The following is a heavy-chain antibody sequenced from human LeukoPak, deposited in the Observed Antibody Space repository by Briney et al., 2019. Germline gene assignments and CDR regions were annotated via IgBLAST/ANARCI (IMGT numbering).Heavy chain of an antibody. CDR3: AKDREGGYCSGGSCSFDY. J-gene: IGHJ4*02. CDR1: RVTFSKYA. D-gene: IGHD2-15*01. CDR2: IRGSGGYT. Sequence: GGSLRLSCAASRVTFSKYAMSWARQPPGKGLDWVSGIRGSGGYTYYADSVKGRFTISRDNSKNTLYLQMNSLRAEDTAVYYCAKDREGGYCSGGSCSFDYWGQGTLVTVSS. V-gene: IGHV3-23*01.